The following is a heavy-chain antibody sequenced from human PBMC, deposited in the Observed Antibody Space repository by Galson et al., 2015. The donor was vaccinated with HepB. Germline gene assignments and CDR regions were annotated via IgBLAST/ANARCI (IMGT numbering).Heavy chain of an antibody. CDR3: ARLAATGTPFDL. Sequence: SVKVSCKASGYIFTNYGISWVRQAPGQGPEWIGWIGGYNGYANLSQKFHGRDTPPTHTPTRAAYMELMSLRSDDTAVYFCARLAATGTPFDLWGQGTLVTVSS. CDR1: GYIFTNYG. J-gene: IGHJ4*02. D-gene: IGHD1-1*01. CDR2: IGGYNGYA. V-gene: IGHV1-18*01.